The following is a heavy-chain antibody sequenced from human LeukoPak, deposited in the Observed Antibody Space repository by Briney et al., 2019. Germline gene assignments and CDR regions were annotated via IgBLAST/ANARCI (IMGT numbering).Heavy chain of an antibody. J-gene: IGHJ4*02. CDR2: INHSGST. CDR1: GGSFSGYY. D-gene: IGHD2-2*01. V-gene: IGHV4-34*01. Sequence: PSETLFLTCAVYGGSFSGYYWSWIRQPPGKGLEWIGEINHSGSTNYNPSLKSRVTISVDTSKNQFSLKLSSVTAADTAVYYCARGGGRYCSSTSCYVGYWGQGTLVTVSS. CDR3: ARGGGRYCSSTSCYVGY.